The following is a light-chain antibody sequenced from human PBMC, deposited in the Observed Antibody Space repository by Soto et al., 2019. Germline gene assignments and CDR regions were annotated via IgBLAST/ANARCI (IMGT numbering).Light chain of an antibody. J-gene: IGKJ1*01. V-gene: IGKV3-15*01. CDR2: GAS. CDR3: QQYNNWPRT. Sequence: EIVIKHSPPTISVSPGERATLSCRASQSVSSNLAWYQQKPGQAPRLLIYGASTRATGIPARFSGSGSGTEFTLTISSLQSEDFAVYYCQQYNNWPRTFGQGTKV. CDR1: QSVSSN.